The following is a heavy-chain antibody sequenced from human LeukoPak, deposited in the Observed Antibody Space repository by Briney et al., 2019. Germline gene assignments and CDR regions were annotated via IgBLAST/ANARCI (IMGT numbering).Heavy chain of an antibody. CDR2: IFYSGST. J-gene: IGHJ3*02. V-gene: IGHV4-34*12. D-gene: IGHD3-10*01. CDR1: GGSFSGYY. Sequence: SETLSLTCAVYGGSFSGYYWSWIRQPPGKGLEWIGNIFYSGSTYYGPSLKSRLTISLDTSRNQFSLKLNSVTAADTAVYYCAKSDGYGLIDIWGQGTMVTVSS. CDR3: AKSDGYGLIDI.